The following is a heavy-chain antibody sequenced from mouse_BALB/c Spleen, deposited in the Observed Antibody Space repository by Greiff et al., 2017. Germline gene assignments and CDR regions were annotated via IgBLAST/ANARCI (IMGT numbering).Heavy chain of an antibody. CDR2: IDPENGDT. Sequence: VQLQQSGAELVRSGASVKLSCTASGFNIKDYYMHWVKQRPEQGLEWIGWIDPENGDTEYAPKFQGKATMTADTSSNTAYLQLSSLTSEDSAVYYCAREGTALAYWGQGTLVTVSA. D-gene: IGHD1-2*01. CDR3: AREGTALAY. CDR1: GFNIKDYY. V-gene: IGHV14-4*02. J-gene: IGHJ3*01.